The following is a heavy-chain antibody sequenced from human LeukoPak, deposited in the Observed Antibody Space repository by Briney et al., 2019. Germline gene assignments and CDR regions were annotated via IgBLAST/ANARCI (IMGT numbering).Heavy chain of an antibody. D-gene: IGHD6-19*01. V-gene: IGHV3-23*01. CDR3: AREGQWLDSYYYYYMDV. J-gene: IGHJ6*03. CDR2: ITNSGTHT. Sequence: GSLRLSCSASGFTFSNYAMNWVRQAPGKGLEWVSTITNSGTHTNYADSVKGRFTISRDNSKNTLYLQMNSLRAEDTAVYYCAREGQWLDSYYYYYMDVWGKGTTVTVSS. CDR1: GFTFSNYA.